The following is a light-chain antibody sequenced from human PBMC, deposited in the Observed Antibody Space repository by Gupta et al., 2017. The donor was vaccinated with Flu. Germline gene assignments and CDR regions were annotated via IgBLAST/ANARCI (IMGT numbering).Light chain of an antibody. CDR3: GAWDSRANVYV. Sequence: TISLTATTSNIGNNYVFCDQQRPGTAPNLLIYENNKRPSGIPDRFSGSKSGTSATLGITGLQTGDEADYHCGAWDSRANVYVFGGGTKLTVL. V-gene: IGLV1-51*01. CDR2: ENN. CDR1: TSNIGNNY. J-gene: IGLJ3*02.